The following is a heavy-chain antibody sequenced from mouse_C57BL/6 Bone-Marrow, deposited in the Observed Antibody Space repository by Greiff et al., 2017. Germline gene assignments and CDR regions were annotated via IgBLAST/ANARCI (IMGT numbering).Heavy chain of an antibody. D-gene: IGHD1-1*01. CDR1: GFNIKDDY. J-gene: IGHJ2*01. V-gene: IGHV14-4*01. Sequence: EVQLQQSGAELVRPGASVKLSCTASGFNIKDDYMHWVKQRPEQGLEWIGWIDPENGDTAYASKFQGKATITADSSSNTAYLQLSSLTSEDTAVYYCTTYYYGSSYHLFDYWVQGTTLTVSS. CDR2: IDPENGDT. CDR3: TTYYYGSSYHLFDY.